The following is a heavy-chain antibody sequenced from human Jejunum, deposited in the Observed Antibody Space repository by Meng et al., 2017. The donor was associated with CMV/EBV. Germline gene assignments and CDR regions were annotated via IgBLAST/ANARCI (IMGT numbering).Heavy chain of an antibody. CDR1: GGSINGYY. CDR3: ARGGGRGYYRNWFDP. CDR2: IYYSGST. D-gene: IGHD3-3*01. Sequence: GGSINGYYWRWIGQPPGKGLGRIGDIYYSGSTNYNPSFKGRVTISVDTSKNQFSLNLRSVTPADTAVYYCARGGGRGYYRNWFDPWGQGILVTVSS. V-gene: IGHV4-59*13. J-gene: IGHJ5*02.